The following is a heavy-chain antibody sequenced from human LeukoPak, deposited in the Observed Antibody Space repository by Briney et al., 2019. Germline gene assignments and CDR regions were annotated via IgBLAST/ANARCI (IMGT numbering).Heavy chain of an antibody. D-gene: IGHD1-26*01. Sequence: APVKVSCKASGYTFTGYYMHWVRQAPGQGLEWMGWINPNSGGTNYAQKFQGRVTMTRDTSISTAYMELSRLRSDDTAVYYCARQWELHNYYYYMDVWGKGTTATVSS. CDR3: ARQWELHNYYYYMDV. V-gene: IGHV1-2*02. J-gene: IGHJ6*03. CDR1: GYTFTGYY. CDR2: INPNSGGT.